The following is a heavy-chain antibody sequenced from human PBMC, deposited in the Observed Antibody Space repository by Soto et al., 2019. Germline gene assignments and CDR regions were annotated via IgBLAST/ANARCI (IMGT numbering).Heavy chain of an antibody. CDR1: GFTFSNYA. CDR3: AKGPDQYCSGGSCPFDY. D-gene: IGHD2-15*01. J-gene: IGHJ4*02. CDR2: ISTNGDTT. V-gene: IGHV3-64D*08. Sequence: GGSLRLSCSASGFTFSNYAMHWVRQAPGKGLEYVSDISTNGDTTYYADSVKGRFTISRDNSKNTLFLQMSSLRAEDTAIYYYAKGPDQYCSGGSCPFDYWGQGTLVTVSS.